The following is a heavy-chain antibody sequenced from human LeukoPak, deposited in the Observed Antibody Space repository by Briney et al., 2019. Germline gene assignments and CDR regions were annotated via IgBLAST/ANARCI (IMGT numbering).Heavy chain of an antibody. D-gene: IGHD1-7*01. J-gene: IGHJ6*02. CDR2: IYYSGST. CDR3: ARDNWNYGSSMDV. Sequence: SETLSLTCTVSGGSVSSGSYYWGWIRQPPGKGLEWIGYIYYSGSTNYNPSLKSRVTISVDTSKNQFSLKLSSVTAADTAVYYCARDNWNYGSSMDVWGQGTTVTVSS. V-gene: IGHV4-61*01. CDR1: GGSVSSGSYY.